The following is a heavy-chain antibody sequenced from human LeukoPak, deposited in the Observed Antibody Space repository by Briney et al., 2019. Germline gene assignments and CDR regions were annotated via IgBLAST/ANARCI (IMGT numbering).Heavy chain of an antibody. CDR1: GGSISSYY. CDR2: IYTSGST. D-gene: IGHD1-26*01. V-gene: IGHV4-4*07. J-gene: IGHJ5*02. Sequence: SETLSLTCTVSGGSISSYYWSWIRQPAGKGLEWIGRIYTSGSTNYNPSLKSRVTMSVDTSKNQLSLKLSSVTAADTAVYYCARDYSGSYSNWFDPWGQGTLVTVSS. CDR3: ARDYSGSYSNWFDP.